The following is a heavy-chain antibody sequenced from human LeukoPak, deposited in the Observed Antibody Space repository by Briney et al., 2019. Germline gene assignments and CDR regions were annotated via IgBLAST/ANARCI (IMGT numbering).Heavy chain of an antibody. CDR2: IYTSGST. V-gene: IGHV4-61*02. CDR1: GGSISSGSYY. D-gene: IGHD6-13*01. J-gene: IGHJ4*02. CDR3: ARDLVGSSSWGYFDY. Sequence: SQTLSLTCTVSGGSISSGSYYWSWIRQPAGKGLEWIGRIYTSGSTNYNPSLKSRVTISVDTSKNQFSLKLSSVTAADTAVYYCARDLVGSSSWGYFDYWGQGTLVTVSS.